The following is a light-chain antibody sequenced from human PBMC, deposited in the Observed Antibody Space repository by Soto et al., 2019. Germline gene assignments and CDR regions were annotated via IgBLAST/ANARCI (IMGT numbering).Light chain of an antibody. V-gene: IGLV2-8*01. CDR2: EVN. CDR3: SSYAGNNNYV. CDR1: SSDVGAYIY. Sequence: QSVLTQPPSASESPGQPVTISCTGTSSDVGAYIYVSWYQQYPGKAPQLIIYEVNKRPSGVPDRFSAPKSGNTASLTVSGLQAEDEADYYCSSYAGNNNYVFGAGTKVTVL. J-gene: IGLJ1*01.